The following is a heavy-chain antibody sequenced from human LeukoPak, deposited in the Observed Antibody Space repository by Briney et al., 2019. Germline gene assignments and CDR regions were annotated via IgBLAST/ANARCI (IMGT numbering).Heavy chain of an antibody. Sequence: GGSQRLSCAASGFTLSRYAVSGVREARGKGQEWGSAMSGSGGSTYYADSVKGRFTISRDNSKNTLYLQMSSLGAEDTAVYYCARSRDGYNYLDYWGQGPLVTVSS. D-gene: IGHD5-24*01. CDR2: MSGSGGST. J-gene: IGHJ4*02. CDR1: GFTLSRYA. V-gene: IGHV3-23*01. CDR3: ARSRDGYNYLDY.